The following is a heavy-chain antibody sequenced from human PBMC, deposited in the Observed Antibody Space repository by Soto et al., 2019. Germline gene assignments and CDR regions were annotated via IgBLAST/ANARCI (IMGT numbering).Heavy chain of an antibody. J-gene: IGHJ4*02. V-gene: IGHV3-21*01. CDR1: GFTFSSYS. CDR2: ISSSSSYI. D-gene: IGHD3-9*01. Sequence: EVQLVESGGGLVKPGGSLRLSCAASGFTFSSYSMNWVRQAPGKGLEWVSSISSSSSYIYYADSVKGRFTISRDNAKNSLYLQMNSLRAEDTAVYYCARDTYDILTGYYEDRDYWGQGTLVTVSS. CDR3: ARDTYDILTGYYEDRDY.